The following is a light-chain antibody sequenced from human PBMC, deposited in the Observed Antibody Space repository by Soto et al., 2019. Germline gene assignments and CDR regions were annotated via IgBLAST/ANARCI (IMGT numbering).Light chain of an antibody. J-gene: IGKJ5*01. CDR3: QQYNNWPIT. V-gene: IGKV3-20*01. CDR1: QSVSSSH. CDR2: GAT. Sequence: EIVLTQSPGTLSLSPGERATLSSRASQSVSSSHLAWYQQNPGQAPRLLIYGATSRATGIPDRFSGSGSGTDFTLSISSLEPEDFAVYYCQQYNNWPITFGQGTRLEIK.